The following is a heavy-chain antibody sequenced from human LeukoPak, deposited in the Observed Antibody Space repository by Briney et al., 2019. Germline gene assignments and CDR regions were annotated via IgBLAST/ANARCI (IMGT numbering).Heavy chain of an antibody. CDR3: AKHSRSGSSSFRLSYFQH. CDR1: GFTFDDYA. J-gene: IGHJ1*01. Sequence: GGSLRLSCAASGFTFDDYAMHWVRQAPGKGLEWVSGISWNSGSIGYADSVKGRFTISRDNAKNSLYLQMNSLRAEDMALYYCAKHSRSGSSSFRLSYFQHWGQGTLVTVSS. CDR2: ISWNSGSI. D-gene: IGHD6-13*01. V-gene: IGHV3-9*03.